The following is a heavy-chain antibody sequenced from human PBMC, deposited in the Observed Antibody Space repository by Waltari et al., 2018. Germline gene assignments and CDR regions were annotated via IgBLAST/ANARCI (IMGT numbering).Heavy chain of an antibody. CDR3: ARISPLEFGAFDI. D-gene: IGHD3-10*01. Sequence: QVQLQESGPGLVKPSETLSLTCTVSGGSISSYYWSWIRQPPGKGLEWIGYIYYSGSTNYNPSLKSRVTISVDTSKNQFSLKLSSVTAADTAVYYCARISPLEFGAFDIWGQGTMVTVSS. J-gene: IGHJ3*02. CDR2: IYYSGST. CDR1: GGSISSYY. V-gene: IGHV4-59*01.